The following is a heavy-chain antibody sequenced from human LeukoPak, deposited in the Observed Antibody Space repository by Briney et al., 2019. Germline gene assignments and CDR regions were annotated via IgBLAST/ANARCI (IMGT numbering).Heavy chain of an antibody. CDR3: ARATRYCSSTSCLGNWFDP. CDR1: GGSFSGYY. D-gene: IGHD2-2*01. Sequence: SETLSLTCAVYGGSFSGYYWSWIRQPPGKGLEWIGEINHSGSTNYNPSLKSRVTISVDTSKNQLSLKLSSVTAADTAVYYCARATRYCSSTSCLGNWFDPWGQGTLVTVSS. V-gene: IGHV4-34*01. J-gene: IGHJ5*02. CDR2: INHSGST.